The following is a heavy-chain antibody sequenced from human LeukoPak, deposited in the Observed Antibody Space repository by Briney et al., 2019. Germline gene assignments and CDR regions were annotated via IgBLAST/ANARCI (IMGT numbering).Heavy chain of an antibody. CDR2: MFYDGTT. CDR3: ARDLGTYGTIDDAFDI. CDR1: GGSISSSTYY. V-gene: IGHV4-39*07. Sequence: PSETLSLTCTVSGGSISSSTYYWGWIRQPPGKGLEWIGSMFYDGTTYYNPPLKSRATISVDTSKNQFSLKLSSVTAADTAVYYCARDLGTYGTIDDAFDIWGQGTMVTVSS. J-gene: IGHJ3*02. D-gene: IGHD2-2*01.